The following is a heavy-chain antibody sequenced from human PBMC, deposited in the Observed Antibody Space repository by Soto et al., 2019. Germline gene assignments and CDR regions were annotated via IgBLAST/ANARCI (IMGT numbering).Heavy chain of an antibody. CDR2: LTGSSSNI. D-gene: IGHD3-10*01. V-gene: IGHV3-48*03. CDR3: ANGRATYGLLTHDY. J-gene: IGHJ4*02. Sequence: EVQLVESGGGLVQPGGSLRLSCAASGFTFSSYEMNWVRQAPGKGLEWISTLTGSSSNIYYADSVKGRFAISRDNSRNTLYLQMNSLTAEDTAVYYCANGRATYGLLTHDYWGQGTLVTVSS. CDR1: GFTFSSYE.